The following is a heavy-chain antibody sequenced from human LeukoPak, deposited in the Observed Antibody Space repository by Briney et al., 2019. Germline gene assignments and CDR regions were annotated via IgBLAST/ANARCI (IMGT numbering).Heavy chain of an antibody. J-gene: IGHJ4*02. Sequence: GGSLRLSCAASGFSFGSYAMNWVRQAPGKGLDWVSGISGSGGITDNADSVEGRFTISRDNSKNTLYLQVDSLRPEDTAIYYCAKGRYYSGSGPPFDYWGQGTLVTVSS. CDR2: ISGSGGIT. CDR3: AKGRYYSGSGPPFDY. D-gene: IGHD3-10*01. CDR1: GFSFGSYA. V-gene: IGHV3-23*01.